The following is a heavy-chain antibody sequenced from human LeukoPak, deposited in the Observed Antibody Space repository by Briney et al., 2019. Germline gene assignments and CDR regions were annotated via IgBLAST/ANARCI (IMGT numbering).Heavy chain of an antibody. CDR2: IIPIFGTA. V-gene: IGHV1-69*05. Sequence: ASVKVSCKASGGTFSSYAISWVRQAPGQGLEWMGGIIPIFGTANYAQKFQGRVTITTDESTSTAYMELSRLRSDDTAVYYCARDSQDSGSYSRLAHWGQGTLVTVSS. CDR3: ARDSQDSGSYSRLAH. CDR1: GGTFSSYA. D-gene: IGHD1-26*01. J-gene: IGHJ4*02.